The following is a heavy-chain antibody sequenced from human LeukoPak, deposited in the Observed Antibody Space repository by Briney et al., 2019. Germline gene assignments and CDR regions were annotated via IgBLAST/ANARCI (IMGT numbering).Heavy chain of an antibody. V-gene: IGHV1-2*02. Sequence: GASVKVSCKASGYTFIDYYMHWVRQAPGQGLEWMGGINPNSGGTNYAQKFQGRVTMTRDTSISTAYMELSRLRSDDTAVYYCARSGRRWFGELFWYWGQGTLVTVSS. D-gene: IGHD3-10*01. J-gene: IGHJ4*02. CDR3: ARSGRRWFGELFWY. CDR1: GYTFIDYY. CDR2: INPNSGGT.